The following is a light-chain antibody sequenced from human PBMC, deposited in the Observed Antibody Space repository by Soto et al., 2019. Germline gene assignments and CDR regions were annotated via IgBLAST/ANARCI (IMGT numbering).Light chain of an antibody. CDR1: SGHSSCI. CDR3: ETWDSNTWV. CDR2: LEGSGSY. V-gene: IGLV4-60*03. J-gene: IGLJ3*02. Sequence: QPVLTQSSSASASLGSSVKLTCTLSSGHSSCIIAWHQQQPGKAPRYLMKLEGSGSYNKGSGVPDRFSGSSSGADRYLTISNLQSEDEADYYCETWDSNTWVFGGGTKVTVL.